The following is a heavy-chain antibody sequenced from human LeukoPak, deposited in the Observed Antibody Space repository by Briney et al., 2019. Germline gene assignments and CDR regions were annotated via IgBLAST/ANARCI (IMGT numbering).Heavy chain of an antibody. Sequence: PSETLSLTCVVSGGSISSYNWWSWVRQPPGKGLEWIGEIYHSGSTNYNPSLKSRVTISVDKSKNQFSLKLSSVTAADTAVYYCASYYYDSSGYRRWGQGILVTVSS. D-gene: IGHD3-22*01. J-gene: IGHJ4*02. CDR1: GGSISSYNW. CDR2: IYHSGST. V-gene: IGHV4-4*02. CDR3: ASYYYDSSGYRR.